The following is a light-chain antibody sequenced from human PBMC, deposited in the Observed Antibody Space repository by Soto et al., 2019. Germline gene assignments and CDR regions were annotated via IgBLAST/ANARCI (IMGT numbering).Light chain of an antibody. J-gene: IGLJ1*01. CDR1: SSDVGGYNY. CDR2: DVS. Sequence: LTQPACVSVSIGLLVTISCTGTSSDVGGYNYVSWYQQHPGKAPKLMIYDVSNRPSGVSNRFSGSKSGNTASLTISGLQAEDEADYYRSSYTGTSTLYVFGTGPKVTVL. CDR3: SSYTGTSTLYV. V-gene: IGLV2-14*01.